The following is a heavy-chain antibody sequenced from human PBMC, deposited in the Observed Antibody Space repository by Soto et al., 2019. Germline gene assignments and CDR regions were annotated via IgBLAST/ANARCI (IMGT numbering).Heavy chain of an antibody. CDR1: GGSISSGDYY. Sequence: SETLSLTCTVSGGSISSGDYYWSWIRQPPGKGLEWIGYIYYSGSTYYNPSLKSRVTISVDTSKNQFSLKLSSMTAADTAVYYCARAGRTNLTPDPWGQGTLVTVSS. CDR3: ARAGRTNLTPDP. J-gene: IGHJ5*02. D-gene: IGHD7-27*01. V-gene: IGHV4-30-4*01. CDR2: IYYSGST.